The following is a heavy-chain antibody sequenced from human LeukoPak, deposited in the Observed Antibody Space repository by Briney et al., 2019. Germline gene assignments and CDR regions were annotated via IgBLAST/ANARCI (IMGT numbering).Heavy chain of an antibody. D-gene: IGHD6-19*01. CDR2: IHSKTHGGAT. CDR3: TTGDARGGSSSANFDC. CDR1: GFTFSSYG. J-gene: IGHJ4*02. Sequence: GGSLRLSGAASGFTFSSYGMHWVRQAPGKGLQWVGRIHSKTHGGATEYDTPVKGRFIISRDDSKNTLYLQMNSLKTEDTAVYYCTTGDARGGSSSANFDCWGQGTLVTVSS. V-gene: IGHV3-15*07.